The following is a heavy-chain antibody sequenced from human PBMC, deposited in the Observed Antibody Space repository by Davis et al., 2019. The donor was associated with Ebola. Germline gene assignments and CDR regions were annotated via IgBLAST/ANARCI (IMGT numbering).Heavy chain of an antibody. V-gene: IGHV3-30*14. Sequence: GGSLRPSCAASEFTFNKYAMHWVRQAPGKGLEWVAIISYDGSTEYYADSVKGRFTISRDNSKNTLYLQMNSLRAEDTAVYYCARVKGELWFGEFDPWGQGTLVTVSS. CDR3: ARVKGELWFGEFDP. CDR2: ISYDGSTE. J-gene: IGHJ5*02. D-gene: IGHD3-10*01. CDR1: EFTFNKYA.